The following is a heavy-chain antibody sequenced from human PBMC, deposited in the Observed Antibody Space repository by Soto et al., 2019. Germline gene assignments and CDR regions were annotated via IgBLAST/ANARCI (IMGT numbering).Heavy chain of an antibody. J-gene: IGHJ6*02. CDR3: TGASDCGGGTCNSGHSYYGLHV. Sequence: WVSLRLSCGVSGFIFSRYWMHWFRRAPGNWLVWVSRRNRDRRRTDYADSGPGRCTVSRDNAKNMLFLQINSLRAADTAVYYCTGASDCGGGTCNSGHSYYGLHVWSPRTRVTAP. CDR1: GFIFSRYW. D-gene: IGHD2-15*01. V-gene: IGHV3-74*01. CDR2: RNRDRRRT.